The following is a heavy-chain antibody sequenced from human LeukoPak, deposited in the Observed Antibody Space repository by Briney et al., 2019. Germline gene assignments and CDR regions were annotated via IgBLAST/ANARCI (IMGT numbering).Heavy chain of an antibody. CDR1: GFTFSSYS. Sequence: GGSLRLSCAASGFTFSSYSMNWVRQAPGKGLEWVSYISSSRSTIYYADSVKGRFTISRDNAKNSLYLQMNSLRAEDTAVYYCARVVGSGWPLDWGQGTLVTVSS. V-gene: IGHV3-48*01. CDR3: ARVVGSGWPLD. J-gene: IGHJ4*02. CDR2: ISSSRSTI. D-gene: IGHD6-19*01.